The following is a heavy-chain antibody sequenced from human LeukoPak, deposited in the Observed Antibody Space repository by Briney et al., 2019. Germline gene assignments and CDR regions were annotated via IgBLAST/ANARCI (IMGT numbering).Heavy chain of an antibody. Sequence: ASVKVSCKASGYTSTGYYMHWVRQAPGQGLEWMGWINPNSGGTNYAQKFQGRVTMTRDTSISTAYMELSRLRSDDTAVYYCARDWRLRYYFDYWGQGTLVTVSS. CDR1: GYTSTGYY. CDR3: ARDWRLRYYFDY. J-gene: IGHJ4*02. V-gene: IGHV1-2*02. CDR2: INPNSGGT.